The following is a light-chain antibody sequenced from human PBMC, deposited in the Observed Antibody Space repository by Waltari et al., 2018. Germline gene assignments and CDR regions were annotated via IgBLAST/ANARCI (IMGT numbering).Light chain of an antibody. V-gene: IGLV2-23*02. CDR2: EVT. CDR3: CSYAGLGIYV. Sequence: QSGLTQPASVSGSPGQSLTISCPGTSRDVGNYHLVSWYQQYPGKAPKLMVYEVTKRTSGVSDRFSGSKSGNTASLTIYGLQSEDEADYYCCSYAGLGIYVFGTGTKVTVL. J-gene: IGLJ1*01. CDR1: SRDVGNYHL.